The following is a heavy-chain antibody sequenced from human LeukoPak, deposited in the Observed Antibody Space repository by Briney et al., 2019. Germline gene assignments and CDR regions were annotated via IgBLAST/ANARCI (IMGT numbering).Heavy chain of an antibody. Sequence: GGSLRLSCAASGFTFSSYSMNWVRQAPGKGLEWVSSISSSSSYIYYADSVKGRFTISRDNAKNSLYLQMNSLRAEDTAVYYFARVGEGYDFWSGYYLPYYYYGMDVWGQGTTVTVSS. J-gene: IGHJ6*02. CDR1: GFTFSSYS. D-gene: IGHD3-3*01. CDR3: ARVGEGYDFWSGYYLPYYYYGMDV. V-gene: IGHV3-21*01. CDR2: ISSSSSYI.